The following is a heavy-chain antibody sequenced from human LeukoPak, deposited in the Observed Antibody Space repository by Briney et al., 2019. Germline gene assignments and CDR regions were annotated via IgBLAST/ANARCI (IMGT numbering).Heavy chain of an antibody. J-gene: IGHJ5*02. Sequence: ASVKVSCKASGYTFTGYYTHWVRQAPGQGLEWMGRINPNSGGTNYAQKFQGRVTMTRDTSISTAYMELSRLRSDDTAVYYCAREPVLTVRGVISWFDPWGQGTLVTVSS. CDR1: GYTFTGYY. CDR3: AREPVLTVRGVISWFDP. D-gene: IGHD3-10*01. V-gene: IGHV1-2*06. CDR2: INPNSGGT.